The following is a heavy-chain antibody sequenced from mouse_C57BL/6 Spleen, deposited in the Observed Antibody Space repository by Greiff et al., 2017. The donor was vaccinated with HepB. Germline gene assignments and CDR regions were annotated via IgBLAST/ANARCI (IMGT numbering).Heavy chain of an antibody. CDR2: IDPSDSYT. J-gene: IGHJ3*01. V-gene: IGHV1-50*01. Sequence: QVQLQQPGAELVKPGASVKLSCKASGYTFTSYWMHWVKQRPGQGLEWIGEIDPSDSYTNYNQKFKGKATLTVDTSSSTAYMQLSSLTSEDTAVYYSARADLGFAYWGQGTLVTVSA. CDR3: ARADLGFAY. CDR1: GYTFTSYW.